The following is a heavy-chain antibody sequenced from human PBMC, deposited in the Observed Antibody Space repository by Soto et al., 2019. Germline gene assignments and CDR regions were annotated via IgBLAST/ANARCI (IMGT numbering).Heavy chain of an antibody. CDR1: GFTVSSNY. D-gene: IGHD2-15*01. CDR3: ARLQGYCSGGSCYTRRPIYMDV. J-gene: IGHJ6*03. Sequence: GGSLRLSCAASGFTVSSNYMSWVRQAPGKGLEWVSVIYSGGSTYYADSVKGRFTISRHNSKNTLYLQMNSLRAEDTAVYYCARLQGYCSGGSCYTRRPIYMDVWGKGTTVTVSS. CDR2: IYSGGST. V-gene: IGHV3-53*04.